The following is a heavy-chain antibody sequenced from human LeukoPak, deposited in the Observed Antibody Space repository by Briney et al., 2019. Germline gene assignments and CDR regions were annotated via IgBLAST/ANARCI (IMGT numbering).Heavy chain of an antibody. V-gene: IGHV4-38-2*02. Sequence: PSETLSLTCTVSGYSISSGFYWGWIRQPPGKGLEWIGSIYHSGSTYYNPSLKSRVTISVDTSKNQFSLKLSSVTAADTAVYYCARANYYDSSGYSRGAFDIWGQGTMVTVSS. J-gene: IGHJ3*02. D-gene: IGHD3-22*01. CDR1: GYSISSGFY. CDR2: IYHSGST. CDR3: ARANYYDSSGYSRGAFDI.